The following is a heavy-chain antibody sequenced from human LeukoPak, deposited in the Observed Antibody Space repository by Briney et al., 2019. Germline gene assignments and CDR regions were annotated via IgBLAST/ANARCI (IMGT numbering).Heavy chain of an antibody. D-gene: IGHD3-10*01. CDR1: GFNFNSYW. Sequence: PGGSLRLSCAASGFNFNSYWMSWVRQAPGKGLECVANIKQVGSDIYFVDSVKGRFTISRDNAKNSLYLQMNSLRGEDTAVYYCARARYGSGGYFFDFWGQGTLVTVSS. CDR2: IKQVGSDI. V-gene: IGHV3-7*04. CDR3: ARARYGSGGYFFDF. J-gene: IGHJ4*02.